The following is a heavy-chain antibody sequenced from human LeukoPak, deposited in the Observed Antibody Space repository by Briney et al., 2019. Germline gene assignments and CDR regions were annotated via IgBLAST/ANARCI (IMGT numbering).Heavy chain of an antibody. D-gene: IGHD6-19*01. J-gene: IGHJ4*02. CDR3: AREGDRGAEVADYFDY. V-gene: IGHV3-23*01. CDR1: GFTFSIYS. CDR2: ISGGRAAT. Sequence: PGGSLTLSCAASGFTFSIYSMAWVRQAPGKGLEWVSVISGGRAATFYADSVKGRFTISRDNSKNTMYLQISSLRSEDTAVYYCAREGDRGAEVADYFDYWGQGSLVTVSS.